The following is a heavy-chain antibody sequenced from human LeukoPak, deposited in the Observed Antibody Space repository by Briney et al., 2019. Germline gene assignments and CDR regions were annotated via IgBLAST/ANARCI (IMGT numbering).Heavy chain of an antibody. D-gene: IGHD1-26*01. J-gene: IGHJ4*02. Sequence: SETLSLTCTVYGGSISSYYWSWIRQPPGKGLDWIGYIYYSGSTNYNPSLKSRVTISVDTSKNQFSLKLSSVTAADTAVYYCARNSGYVDYWGQGTLVTVSS. V-gene: IGHV4-59*08. CDR3: ARNSGYVDY. CDR2: IYYSGST. CDR1: GGSISSYY.